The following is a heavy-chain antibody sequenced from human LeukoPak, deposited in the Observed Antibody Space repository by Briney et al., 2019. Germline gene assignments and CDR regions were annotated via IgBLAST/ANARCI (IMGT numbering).Heavy chain of an antibody. CDR1: RFTVSSYY. CDR3: ARDLGSISDY. J-gene: IGHJ4*02. D-gene: IGHD7-27*01. V-gene: IGHV3-66*01. CDR2: IYNGGNT. Sequence: GSLRLSCAASRFTVSSYYMTWVRRAPGKGLEWVSVIYNGGNTYYADSVKGRFTFSRDISKNTLYLQMNSLRAEDTAVYYCARDLGSISDYWGQGTLVTVSS.